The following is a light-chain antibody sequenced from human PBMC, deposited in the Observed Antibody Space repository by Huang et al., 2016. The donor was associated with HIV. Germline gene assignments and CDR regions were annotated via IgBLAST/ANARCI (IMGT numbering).Light chain of an antibody. CDR1: QSVSSN. CDR3: QQYNNWPRT. Sequence: EIVMTQSPAYLSVSPGERATLSCRASQSVSSNLAWYQQKPGQAPRLLIYAASTRATGIPARFSGSGSGTEFTLTISSLQSEDFAVYYCQQYNNWPRTFGQGTKVEIK. V-gene: IGKV3-15*01. J-gene: IGKJ1*01. CDR2: AAS.